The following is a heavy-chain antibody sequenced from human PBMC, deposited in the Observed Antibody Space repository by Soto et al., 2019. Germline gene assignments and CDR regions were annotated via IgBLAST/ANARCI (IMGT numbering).Heavy chain of an antibody. CDR2: IHYTGST. J-gene: IGHJ5*02. Sequence: SETLSLTCTISGGSISSDNHYWSWIRQDPGKGLEWIGYIHYTGSTYYNPSLKSRVTISVDTSKNQFSLNLNSVTAADTAVDYCARTDYDFWSGYYGKNNWFDPWGQGTLVTVSS. D-gene: IGHD3-3*01. V-gene: IGHV4-31*03. CDR1: GGSISSDNHY. CDR3: ARTDYDFWSGYYGKNNWFDP.